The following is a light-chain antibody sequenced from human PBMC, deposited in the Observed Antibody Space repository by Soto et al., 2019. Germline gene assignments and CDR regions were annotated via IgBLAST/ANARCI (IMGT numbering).Light chain of an antibody. V-gene: IGKV3-15*01. CDR2: GAS. Sequence: EIEMTQSPATLSLAPGERVTLSCRASESVSTNLACYQQKAGQAPRLLIYGASTRATGIPARFSGSGSGTEFTLTISSLEPEDFAVYYCQQRSNWPSFGQGTRLEIK. CDR3: QQRSNWPS. J-gene: IGKJ5*01. CDR1: ESVSTN.